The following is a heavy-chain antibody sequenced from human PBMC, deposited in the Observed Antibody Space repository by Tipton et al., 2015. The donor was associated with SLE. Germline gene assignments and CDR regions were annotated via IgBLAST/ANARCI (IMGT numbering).Heavy chain of an antibody. CDR2: MNPSGNT. J-gene: IGHJ6*02. Sequence: QLVQSGAEVKQPGASVKVSCKASGFTLTDYDINWVRQTTPGQGLEWMGWMNPSGNTNYEEKFQGRVTMTRDTSINTAYMELSSLRSEDTAVYFCARETTQTGDGLDVWGQGTTVIVSS. V-gene: IGHV1-8*01. CDR1: GFTLTDYD. CDR3: ARETTQTGDGLDV. D-gene: IGHD7-27*01.